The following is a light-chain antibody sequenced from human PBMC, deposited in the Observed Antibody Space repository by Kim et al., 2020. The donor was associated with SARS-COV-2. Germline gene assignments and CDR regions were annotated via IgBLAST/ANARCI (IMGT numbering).Light chain of an antibody. CDR1: QSVSSNY. V-gene: IGKV3-20*01. CDR3: QQYSSSPAT. CDR2: GAS. J-gene: IGKJ1*01. Sequence: PGERATRSCRASQSVSSNYLAWYQQKPGQAPRLLIYGASSRATGIPDRFSGSGSGTDFTLTITRLEPEDFAEYYCQQYSSSPATFGQGTKVEVK.